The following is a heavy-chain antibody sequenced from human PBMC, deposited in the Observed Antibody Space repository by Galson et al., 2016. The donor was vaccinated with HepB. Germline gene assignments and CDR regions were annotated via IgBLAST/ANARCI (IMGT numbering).Heavy chain of an antibody. V-gene: IGHV5-51*01. D-gene: IGHD3-16*02. Sequence: QSGAEVKKPGESLKISCKGSGYNFANTWIGWVRQMPGKGLEYMGIMYPGDSDTRYSPSSQGHVTISADKSISTAYLQWRSLKASDTAMYYCARRSESGFYNLGNYRDGVDVWGQGTTVIVSS. CDR1: GYNFANTW. CDR3: ARRSESGFYNLGNYRDGVDV. CDR2: MYPGDSDT. J-gene: IGHJ6*02.